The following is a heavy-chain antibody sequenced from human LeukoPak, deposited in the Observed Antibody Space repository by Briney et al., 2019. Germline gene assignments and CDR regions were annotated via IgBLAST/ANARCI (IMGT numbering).Heavy chain of an antibody. CDR2: ISSSSSYI. D-gene: IGHD4-23*01. Sequence: PGGSLRLSRAASGFTFSSYSMNWVRQAPGKGLEWVSSISSSSSYIYYADSVKGRFTISRDNAKNSLYLQMNSLRAEDTAVYYCARHINGGNDYWGQGTLVTVSS. J-gene: IGHJ4*02. V-gene: IGHV3-21*01. CDR3: ARHINGGNDY. CDR1: GFTFSSYS.